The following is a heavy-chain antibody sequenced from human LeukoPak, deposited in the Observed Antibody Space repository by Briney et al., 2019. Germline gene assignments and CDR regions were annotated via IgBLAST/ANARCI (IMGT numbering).Heavy chain of an antibody. D-gene: IGHD3-10*01. CDR2: MYYSGST. CDR1: GGSIRSSSYY. V-gene: IGHV4-39*01. Sequence: SETLSLTCSVSGGSIRSSSYYWGWIRQPPGKGLEWIGSMYYSGSTYYNPSLKSRVTISVDTSKNQFSLKLSSVTAADTAVYYCAGQSAYGSGTAGYWGQGTLVTVSS. CDR3: AGQSAYGSGTAGY. J-gene: IGHJ4*02.